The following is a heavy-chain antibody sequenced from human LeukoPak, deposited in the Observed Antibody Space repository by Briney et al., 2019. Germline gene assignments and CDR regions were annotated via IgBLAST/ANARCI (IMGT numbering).Heavy chain of an antibody. CDR2: ISSSSSYI. CDR1: GFTFSSYS. Sequence: GGSLRLSCAASGFTFSSYSMNWVRQAPGKGLEWVSSISSSSSYIYYADSVKGRFTISRDNAKNSLYLQMNSLRAEDTAVYYCARDHLFYYGSSGYCLDWGQGTLVTVSS. V-gene: IGHV3-21*01. J-gene: IGHJ4*02. CDR3: ARDHLFYYGSSGYCLD. D-gene: IGHD3-22*01.